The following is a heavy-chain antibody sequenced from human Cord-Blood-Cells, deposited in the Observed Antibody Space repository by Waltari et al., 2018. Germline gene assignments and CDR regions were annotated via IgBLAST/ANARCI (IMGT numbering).Heavy chain of an antibody. D-gene: IGHD4-17*01. J-gene: IGHJ3*02. CDR3: AKHVSTTVTKRGAFDI. V-gene: IGHV4-39*01. Sequence: QLQLQESGPGLVKPSETLSLTCTVSGGSISSSSYYWGWIRQPPGKGLEWIGSIYYSGSTYYNTSLKRRGTISVDTSKNQFSLKLSSVTAADTAVYYCAKHVSTTVTKRGAFDIWGQGTMVTVSS. CDR1: GGSISSSSYY. CDR2: IYYSGST.